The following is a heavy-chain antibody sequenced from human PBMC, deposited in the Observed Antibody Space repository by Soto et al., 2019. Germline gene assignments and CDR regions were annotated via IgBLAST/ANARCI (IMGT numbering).Heavy chain of an antibody. CDR2: INDNGGDT. V-gene: IGHV3-23*01. CDR1: GFTFSNNV. J-gene: IGHJ6*02. Sequence: EVQLLESGGGLVQPGGSLRLSCAASGFTFSNNVMSWVRQAPGKGLEWVSGINDNGGDTYYADSVKGRCTISRDTSKDTMYPQMTGPRAEDTVVYYCAREVYGAARGAMDVWGQGTTVTVSS. CDR3: AREVYGAARGAMDV. D-gene: IGHD2-8*01.